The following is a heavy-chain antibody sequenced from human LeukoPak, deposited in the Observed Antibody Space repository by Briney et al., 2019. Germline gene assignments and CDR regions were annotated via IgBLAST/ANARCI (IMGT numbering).Heavy chain of an antibody. D-gene: IGHD3-3*01. CDR2: ISSGGNSI. CDR1: GFTFSSYS. Sequence: GRSLRLSCAASGFTFSSYSMTWVRQAPGKGLEWVSYISSGGNSIDYADSVKGRFTISRANAKNSLYLQMDSLRDEDTAVYYCARSYDAPYYYYGMDVWGQGTTVTVSS. J-gene: IGHJ6*02. V-gene: IGHV3-48*02. CDR3: ARSYDAPYYYYGMDV.